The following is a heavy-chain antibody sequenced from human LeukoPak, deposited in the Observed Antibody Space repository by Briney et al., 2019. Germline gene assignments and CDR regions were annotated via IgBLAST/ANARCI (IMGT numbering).Heavy chain of an antibody. CDR3: ASTYYYDSSGLGYFDY. CDR1: GGSFSGYY. J-gene: IGHJ4*02. V-gene: IGHV4-34*01. D-gene: IGHD3-22*01. Sequence: SETLSLTCAVYGGSFSGYYWSWIRQPPGKGLEWIGEINHSGSTNYNPSLKSRVTISVDTSKNQFSLKLSSVTAADTAVYYCASTYYYDSSGLGYFDYWGQGTLVTVSS. CDR2: INHSGST.